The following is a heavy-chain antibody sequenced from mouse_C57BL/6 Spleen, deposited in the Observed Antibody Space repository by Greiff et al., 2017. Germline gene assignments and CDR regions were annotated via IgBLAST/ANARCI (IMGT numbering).Heavy chain of an antibody. J-gene: IGHJ4*01. CDR2: IYPGDGDT. CDR1: GYAFSSSW. Sequence: QVQLQQSGPELVKPGASVKISCKASGYAFSSSWMNWVKQRPGKGLERIGRIYPGDGDTNYNGKFKGKATLTADKSSSTAYMQLSSLTSEDSAVXFCARSGGSTYYAIDYWGQGTSVTVSS. V-gene: IGHV1-82*01. CDR3: ARSGGSTYYAIDY. D-gene: IGHD1-1*01.